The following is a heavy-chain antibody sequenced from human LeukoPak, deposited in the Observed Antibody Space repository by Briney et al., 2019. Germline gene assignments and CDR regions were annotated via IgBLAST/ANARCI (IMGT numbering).Heavy chain of an antibody. CDR2: SCHRGST. D-gene: IGHD4-17*01. V-gene: IGHV4-30-2*01. Sequence: PSETLSLTCAVSGGSISSVGYLWPWIRQAPGGGLGWNGYSCHRGSTYYNPSLKGRVSISVDRSKNQFSLKLSSVTAAGTAVYYCARGPDGDYGLFDPCGQGTLVTVSS. CDR3: ARGPDGDYGLFDP. J-gene: IGHJ5*02. CDR1: GGSISSVGYL.